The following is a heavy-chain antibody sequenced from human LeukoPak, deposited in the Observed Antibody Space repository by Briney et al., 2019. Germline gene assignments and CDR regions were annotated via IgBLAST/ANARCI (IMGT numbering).Heavy chain of an antibody. D-gene: IGHD3-22*01. CDR3: TTQGHHYDSSGYNFVDY. J-gene: IGHJ4*02. CDR2: IKSKTDGGTT. Sequence: GGSLRLSCAASGFTFSNAWMSWVRQAPGKGLEWVGVIKSKTDGGTTDYAAPVKGRFATSRDDSKNTVYLQMNSLKTEDTAVYYCTTQGHHYDSSGYNFVDYWGQGTLVTVSS. V-gene: IGHV3-15*01. CDR1: GFTFSNAW.